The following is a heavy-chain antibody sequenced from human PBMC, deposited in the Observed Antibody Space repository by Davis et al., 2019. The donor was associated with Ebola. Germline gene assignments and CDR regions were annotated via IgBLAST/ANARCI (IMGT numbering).Heavy chain of an antibody. Sequence: ASVKVSCKASGYTFTNYAFSWVRQAPGQGLEYMGIIRPSGVANSVQKFQGRLDMTRDTSTSTVYLELSSLRSEDTAVYYCAREPRENYFFDFWGQGTLVTVSS. CDR1: GYTFTNYA. J-gene: IGHJ4*02. V-gene: IGHV1-46*01. CDR3: AREPRENYFFDF. D-gene: IGHD2/OR15-2a*01. CDR2: IRPSGVA.